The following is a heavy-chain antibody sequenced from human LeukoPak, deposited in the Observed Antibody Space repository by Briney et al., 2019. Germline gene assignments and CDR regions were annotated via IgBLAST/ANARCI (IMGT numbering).Heavy chain of an antibody. D-gene: IGHD2-21*02. CDR2: IYTSGST. CDR1: GGSISSYY. Sequence: SETLSLTCTVSGGSISSYYWSWIRQPAGKGLEWIGRIYTSGSTNYNPSLKSRVTMSVDTSKNQFSLKLSSVTAADTAVYYCARDISVVVTAPSLDAFDIWGQGTMVTVSS. V-gene: IGHV4-4*07. CDR3: ARDISVVVTAPSLDAFDI. J-gene: IGHJ3*02.